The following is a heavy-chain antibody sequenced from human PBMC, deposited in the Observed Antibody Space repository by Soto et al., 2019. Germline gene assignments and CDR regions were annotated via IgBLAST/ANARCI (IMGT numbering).Heavy chain of an antibody. CDR2: VSYDGSNK. V-gene: IGHV3-30-3*01. J-gene: IGHJ6*02. D-gene: IGHD2-8*01. CDR1: GFTFSSYA. Sequence: GGSLRLSCAASGFTFSSYAMHWVRQAPGKGLEWVAVVSYDGSNKYYADSVKGRFTISRDNSKNTLYLQMNSLRAEDTAVYYCARSLMVYATHVYYYYYGMDVWGQGTTVTV. CDR3: ARSLMVYATHVYYYYYGMDV.